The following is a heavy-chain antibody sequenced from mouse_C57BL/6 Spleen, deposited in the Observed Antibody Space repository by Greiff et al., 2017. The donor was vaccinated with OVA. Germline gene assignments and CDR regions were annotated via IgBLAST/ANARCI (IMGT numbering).Heavy chain of an antibody. D-gene: IGHD4-1*01. J-gene: IGHJ3*01. CDR1: GFTFSSYG. CDR2: ISSGGSYT. Sequence: EVKLMESGGDLVKPGGSLKLSCAASGFTFSSYGMSWVRQTPDKRLEWVATISSGGSYTYYPDSVKGRFTISRDNAKNTLYLQMSSLKSEDTAMYYCARSSANWDGAWFAYWGQGTLVTVSA. CDR3: ARSSANWDGAWFAY. V-gene: IGHV5-6*01.